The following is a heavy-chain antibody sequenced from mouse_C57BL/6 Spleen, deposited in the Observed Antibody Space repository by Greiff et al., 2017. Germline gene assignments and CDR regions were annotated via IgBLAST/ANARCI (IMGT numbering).Heavy chain of an antibody. CDR2: INPNYGTT. J-gene: IGHJ4*01. CDR1: GYSFTDYN. D-gene: IGHD2-2*01. V-gene: IGHV1-39*01. Sequence: EVQLQQSGPELVKPGASVKISCKASGYSFTDYNMNWVKQSHGKSLEWIGLINPNYGTTSYNQKFKGKATLTVDQSSSTAYMQLNSLTSADSAVYYCARWLPTGYYAMDYWGQGTSVTVSS. CDR3: ARWLPTGYYAMDY.